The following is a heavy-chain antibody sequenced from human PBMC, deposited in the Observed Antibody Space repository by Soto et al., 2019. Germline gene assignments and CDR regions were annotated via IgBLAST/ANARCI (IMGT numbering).Heavy chain of an antibody. CDR1: GFTFSIYI. CDR3: ARDQLYYNDISGRPLNAFDV. Sequence: PGGSLRLSCAASGFTFSIYIMNWVRQAPGKGLEWVSYIGIGSSTKYYADSVKGRFTISRDNAKNSLYLQMNSLRAEDTAVYYCARDQLYYNDISGRPLNAFDVWGQGTMVTVSS. J-gene: IGHJ3*01. CDR2: IGIGSSTK. D-gene: IGHD3-22*01. V-gene: IGHV3-48*01.